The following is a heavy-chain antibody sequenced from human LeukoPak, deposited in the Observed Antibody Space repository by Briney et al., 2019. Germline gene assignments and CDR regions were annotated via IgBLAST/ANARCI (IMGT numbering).Heavy chain of an antibody. CDR3: ARDRSNRYSTLDYYMDV. CDR1: GYTFTSYG. D-gene: IGHD3-16*02. V-gene: IGHV1-18*01. Sequence: ASVKVSCKASGYTFTSYGISWVRQAPGQGLEWMGWISAYNGNTNYAQKFQGRVTMTRDTSINTAYMELSRLRSDDTAMYYCARDRSNRYSTLDYYMDVWGKGTTVTISS. CDR2: ISAYNGNT. J-gene: IGHJ6*03.